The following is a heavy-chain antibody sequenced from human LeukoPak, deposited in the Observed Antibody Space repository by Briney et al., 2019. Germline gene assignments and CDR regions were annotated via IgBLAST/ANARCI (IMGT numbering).Heavy chain of an antibody. V-gene: IGHV4-39*01. Sequence: SETLSLTCTVSSASITSSPYFWGWIRQSPGKGLEWIGSISYSGTTYYNPSLKSRVTISVDTSKNQFSLKLNSVTAADTAVYYCARHTYYYDSSGYYHYYFDYWGQGTLVTVSS. CDR3: ARHTYYYDSSGYYHYYFDY. J-gene: IGHJ4*02. D-gene: IGHD3-22*01. CDR2: ISYSGTT. CDR1: SASITSSPYF.